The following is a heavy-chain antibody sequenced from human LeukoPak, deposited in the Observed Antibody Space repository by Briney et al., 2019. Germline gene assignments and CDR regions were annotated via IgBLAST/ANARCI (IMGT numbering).Heavy chain of an antibody. D-gene: IGHD6-13*01. Sequence: GESLKISCKGSGYSFTSYRIAWVRQMPGRGLEWMGIIYPGDSDTRYSPSFQGQVTISVDKSISTAFLQWSSLKASDTAMYYCARPQTIAALGYWYFDLWGRGTLVTVSS. V-gene: IGHV5-51*01. CDR1: GYSFTSYR. J-gene: IGHJ2*01. CDR3: ARPQTIAALGYWYFDL. CDR2: IYPGDSDT.